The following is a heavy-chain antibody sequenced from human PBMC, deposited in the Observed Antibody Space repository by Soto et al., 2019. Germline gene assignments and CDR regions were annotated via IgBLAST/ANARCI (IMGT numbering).Heavy chain of an antibody. D-gene: IGHD6-19*01. CDR2: INADNVNT. CDR1: GYTFNGYA. J-gene: IGHJ4*02. V-gene: IGHV1-3*05. CDR3: ARAVAVPADFVY. Sequence: VQLVQSGAEEKKPGASVKVSCKASGYTFNGYAMHWVRKAPGQRLEWMGWINADNVNTKYSQKFQGRVTITRDTSASSAYMELSSLRSEDTAVYYCARAVAVPADFVYWSQGTLVTVSS.